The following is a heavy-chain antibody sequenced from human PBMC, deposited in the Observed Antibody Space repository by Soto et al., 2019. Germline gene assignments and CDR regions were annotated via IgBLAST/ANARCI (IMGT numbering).Heavy chain of an antibody. CDR2: IIPILHTT. CDR3: ARNQLLQGDYYYGMDV. Sequence: QVQLVQSGAEVKKPGSSVKVSCKPSGGTLSTYAISWVRQAPGQGLEWMGGIIPILHTTSKAQNFQVRVTITADESTGTVYMELSSLTSADTAVYYCARNQLLQGDYYYGMDVWGQGTTVTVSS. V-gene: IGHV1-69*01. CDR1: GGTLSTYA. D-gene: IGHD2-2*01. J-gene: IGHJ6*02.